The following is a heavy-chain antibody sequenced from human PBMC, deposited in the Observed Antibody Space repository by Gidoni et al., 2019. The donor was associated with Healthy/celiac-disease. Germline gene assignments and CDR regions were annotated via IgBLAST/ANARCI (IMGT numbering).Heavy chain of an antibody. D-gene: IGHD3-16*02. Sequence: QVQLQESGPGLVKPSQTLSLTCTVPGDSISSGFYYWSWIRQHPGKGLEWIGYIYYSGSTYYNPSLKSRVTMSVDTSKNQFSLKLSSVTAADTAVYYCARGRLHLGELSFFDYWGQGTLVTVSS. CDR2: IYYSGST. J-gene: IGHJ4*02. V-gene: IGHV4-31*03. CDR1: GDSISSGFYY. CDR3: ARGRLHLGELSFFDY.